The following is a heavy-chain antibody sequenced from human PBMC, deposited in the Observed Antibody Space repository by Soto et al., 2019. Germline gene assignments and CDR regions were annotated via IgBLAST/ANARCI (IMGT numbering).Heavy chain of an antibody. J-gene: IGHJ6*03. V-gene: IGHV1-8*01. Sequence: ASVKVSCKASGYTFTSYDINWVRQATGQGLEWMGWMNPNSGNTGYAQKFQGRVTMTRNTSISTAYMELSSLRSEDTAVYYCARGVVVVPAAHHYYYYYMDVWGKGTTVTVSS. CDR1: GYTFTSYD. D-gene: IGHD2-2*01. CDR3: ARGVVVVPAAHHYYYYYMDV. CDR2: MNPNSGNT.